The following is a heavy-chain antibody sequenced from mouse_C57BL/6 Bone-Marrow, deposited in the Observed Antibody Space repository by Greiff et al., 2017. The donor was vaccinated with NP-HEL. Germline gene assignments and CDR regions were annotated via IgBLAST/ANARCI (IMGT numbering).Heavy chain of an antibody. J-gene: IGHJ2*01. CDR1: GFSLTSYA. CDR2: IWTGGGT. D-gene: IGHD1-1*01. Sequence: VKLMESGPGLVAPSQSLSITCTVSGFSLTSYAISWVRQPPGKGLEWLGVIWTGGGTNYNSALKSRLSISKDNSKSQVFLKMNSLQTDDTARYYCARNYYYGSSQYYFDYWGQGTTLTVSS. CDR3: ARNYYYGSSQYYFDY. V-gene: IGHV2-9-1*01.